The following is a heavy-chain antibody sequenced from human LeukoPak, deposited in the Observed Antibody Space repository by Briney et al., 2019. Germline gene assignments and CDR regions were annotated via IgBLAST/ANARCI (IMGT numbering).Heavy chain of an antibody. CDR3: ARGLAGAYRIMDV. D-gene: IGHD6-19*01. CDR2: ITGSGGGT. CDR1: GFTFSNYA. V-gene: IGHV3-23*01. J-gene: IGHJ6*02. Sequence: GGSLRLSCAASGFTFSNYAMTWVRQAPGKGLEWVSAITGSGGGTYYADSVKGRFTISRDNSKNTLYLQMNSLRGEDAAVYYCARGLAGAYRIMDVWGQGTTVTVS.